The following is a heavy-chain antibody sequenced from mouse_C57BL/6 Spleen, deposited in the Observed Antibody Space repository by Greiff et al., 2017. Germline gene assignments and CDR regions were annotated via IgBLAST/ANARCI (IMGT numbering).Heavy chain of an antibody. CDR3: AREVYYGSSYWYFDV. CDR1: GYTFTSYW. D-gene: IGHD1-1*01. J-gene: IGHJ1*03. V-gene: IGHV1-72*01. Sequence: QVHVKQPGAELVKPGASVKLSCKASGYTFTSYWMHWVKQRPGRGLEWIGRIDPNSGGTKYNEKFKSKATLTVDKPSSTAYMQLSSLTSEDSAVYYGAREVYYGSSYWYFDVWGTGTTVTVSS. CDR2: IDPNSGGT.